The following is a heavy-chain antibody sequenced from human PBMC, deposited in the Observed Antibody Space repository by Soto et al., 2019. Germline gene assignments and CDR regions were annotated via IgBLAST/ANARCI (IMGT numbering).Heavy chain of an antibody. J-gene: IGHJ6*01. CDR2: SRNRVNSHTT. V-gene: IGHV3-72*01. CDR3: TRGLLGGATSYTFHGMDV. CDR1: GFTFSDHY. D-gene: IGHD1-26*01. Sequence: EVQLVESGGGLVQPGGSLRLSCAASGFTFSDHYMDWVRQSPGKGLEWVARSRNRVNSHTTEYAASVKGRFTISRYESKSSLYLQMNSLKLQDTALYYCTRGLLGGATSYTFHGMDVWGQGTTVTVYS.